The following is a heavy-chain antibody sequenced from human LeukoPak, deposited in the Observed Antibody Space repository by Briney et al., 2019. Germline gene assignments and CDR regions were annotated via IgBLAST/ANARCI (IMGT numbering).Heavy chain of an antibody. V-gene: IGHV3-30-3*01. J-gene: IGHJ3*02. D-gene: IGHD3-10*01. CDR2: ISYDGSNK. Sequence: GSLRLSCAASGFTFSSYAMHWVRQAPGKGLEWVAVISYDGSNKYYADSVKGRFTISRDNSKNTLYLQMNSLRAEDTAVYYCAREGRVVAFDIWGQGTMVTVSS. CDR3: AREGRVVAFDI. CDR1: GFTFSSYA.